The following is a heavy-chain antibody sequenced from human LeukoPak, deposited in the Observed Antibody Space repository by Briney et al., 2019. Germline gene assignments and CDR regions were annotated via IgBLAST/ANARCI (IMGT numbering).Heavy chain of an antibody. CDR3: ARLGSSRYCSSTTCSRDY. J-gene: IGHJ4*02. CDR2: INHSGST. D-gene: IGHD2-2*01. V-gene: IGHV4-34*01. CDR1: GESFSGYY. Sequence: SETLSLTCAVYGESFSGYYWSWIRQPPGKGLEWIGEINHSGSTNYNPSLKSRVTVSVDTSKNQFSLKLSSVTAADTAVYYCARLGSSRYCSSTTCSRDYWGQGTLVTISS.